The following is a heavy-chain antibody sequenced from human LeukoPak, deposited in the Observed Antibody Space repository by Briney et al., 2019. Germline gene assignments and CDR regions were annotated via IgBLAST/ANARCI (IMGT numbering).Heavy chain of an antibody. CDR3: ARGHHGMEV. J-gene: IGHJ6*02. V-gene: IGHV3-11*05. CDR2: ISSSSSDT. Sequence: PRGSLRLSRAASEFSFSDYYMSWIRQAPGKGLEWVSYISSSSSDTDYADSVKGRFTISRDSAKNSLFLQMNSLRAEDTAVYYCARGHHGMEVWGRGTTVTVSS. CDR1: EFSFSDYY.